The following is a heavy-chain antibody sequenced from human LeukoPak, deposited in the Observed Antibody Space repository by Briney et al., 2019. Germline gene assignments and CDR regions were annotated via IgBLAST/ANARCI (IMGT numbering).Heavy chain of an antibody. D-gene: IGHD5-12*01. V-gene: IGHV3-9*01. Sequence: GGSLRLSCAASGFTFTDYSMHWVRQVPGKGLEWVSTINWNGRAVGYADSVRGRFTISRDNAKNSVFLQMNSLRGEDTAFYYFAKDRGYSNNFIFHYWGPGTLVTVSS. CDR3: AKDRGYSNNFIFHY. J-gene: IGHJ4*02. CDR2: INWNGRAV. CDR1: GFTFTDYS.